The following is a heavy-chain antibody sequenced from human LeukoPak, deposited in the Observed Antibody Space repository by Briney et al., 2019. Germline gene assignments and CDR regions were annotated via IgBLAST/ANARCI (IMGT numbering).Heavy chain of an antibody. J-gene: IGHJ4*02. V-gene: IGHV1-8*02. CDR3: ARGRRRYSSGYYLYYFDY. CDR2: MNPNSGNT. CDR1: GYTFTSYY. Sequence: GASVKVSCKASGYTFTSYYMHWVRQATGQGLEWMGWMNPNSGNTGYAQKFQGRVTMTRNTSISTAYMELSSLRSEDTAVYYCARGRRRYSSGYYLYYFDYWGQGTLVTVSS. D-gene: IGHD3-22*01.